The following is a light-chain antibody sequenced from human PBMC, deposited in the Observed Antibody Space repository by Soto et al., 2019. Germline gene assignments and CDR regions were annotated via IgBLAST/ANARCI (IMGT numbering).Light chain of an antibody. J-gene: IGKJ2*01. Sequence: DIQMTQSPSTLSASVGDRVTITCRASQSISSWLAWYQQKPGKAPKLLIYDASSLESGVPSRFSGSVSGTEFALSISSLQPDDFATYYSQQYNSYYTYGQKNKQAIK. CDR3: QQYNSYYT. V-gene: IGKV1-5*01. CDR2: DAS. CDR1: QSISSW.